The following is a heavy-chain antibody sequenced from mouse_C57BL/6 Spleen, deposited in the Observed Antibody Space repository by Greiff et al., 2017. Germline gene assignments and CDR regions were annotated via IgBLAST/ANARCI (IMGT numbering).Heavy chain of an antibody. J-gene: IGHJ4*01. CDR2: ISDGGSYT. CDR3: ARNYYGSSFYAMDY. Sequence: KLVESGGGLVKPGGSLKLSCAASGFTFSSYAMSWVRQTPEKRLEWVATISDGGSYTYYPDNVKGRFTISRDNAKNNLYLQMSHLKSEDTAMYYCARNYYGSSFYAMDYWGQGTSVTVSS. D-gene: IGHD1-1*01. V-gene: IGHV5-4*03. CDR1: GFTFSSYA.